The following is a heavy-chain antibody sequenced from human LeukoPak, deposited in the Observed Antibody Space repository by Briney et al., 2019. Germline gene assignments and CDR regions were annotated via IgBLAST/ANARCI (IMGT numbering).Heavy chain of an antibody. CDR3: AKVGGRISAAVDN. CDR1: GFTFNTYA. Sequence: PGGSLRLSCAASGFTFNTYAMSWVRQAPGKGLEWASGISGSGGGTYYADSVKGRFTISRDNSKSTLYLQMNSLRVEDTAVYYCAKVGGRISAAVDNWGQGTLVTVSS. CDR2: ISGSGGGT. J-gene: IGHJ4*02. D-gene: IGHD2-2*01. V-gene: IGHV3-23*01.